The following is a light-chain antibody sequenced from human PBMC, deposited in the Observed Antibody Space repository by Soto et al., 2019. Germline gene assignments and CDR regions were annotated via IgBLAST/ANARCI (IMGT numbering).Light chain of an antibody. J-gene: IGLJ1*01. V-gene: IGLV2-8*01. Sequence: QSALTQPPSASGSPGQSVTISCTGTSSDVGGYNYVSWYQQHPGKAPKLMIYEVSKRPSGVPDRFSGSKSGSTASLTVSGLQAEDEADYYCSSYAGSNNPYVFGTVTKVTVL. CDR3: SSYAGSNNPYV. CDR1: SSDVGGYNY. CDR2: EVS.